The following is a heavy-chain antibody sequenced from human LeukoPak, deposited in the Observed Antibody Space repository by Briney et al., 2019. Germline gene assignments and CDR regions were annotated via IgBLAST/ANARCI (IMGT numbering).Heavy chain of an antibody. CDR2: VSPPGGGT. CDR3: AKDLFACSSTSCYSQSH. CDR1: GFTFGNHG. D-gene: IGHD2-2*01. V-gene: IGHV3-23*01. J-gene: IGHJ4*02. Sequence: PGGSLRLSCAASGFTFGNHGMNWVRQAPGKGLEWLSGVSPPGGGTYYADSVKGRFTISRDDSKNTLSLQVNSLRAEDTAVYYCAKDLFACSSTSCYSQSHWGQGTLVTVSS.